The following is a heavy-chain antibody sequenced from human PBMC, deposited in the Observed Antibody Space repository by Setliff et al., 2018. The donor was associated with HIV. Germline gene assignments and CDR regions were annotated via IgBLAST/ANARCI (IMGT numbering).Heavy chain of an antibody. V-gene: IGHV1-69-2*01. CDR2: VDPEDGET. J-gene: IGHJ4*02. CDR1: GYTFRAYY. CDR3: ASPANYYYESGVCGY. D-gene: IGHD3-10*01. Sequence: ASVKVSCKASGYTFRAYYIHWVRQAPGKGLEWMGRVDPEDGETKYAEKFQGRVTIMADMSTVTAYMEMSRLRSEDTAIYYCASPANYYYESGVCGYWGQGSLVTVSS.